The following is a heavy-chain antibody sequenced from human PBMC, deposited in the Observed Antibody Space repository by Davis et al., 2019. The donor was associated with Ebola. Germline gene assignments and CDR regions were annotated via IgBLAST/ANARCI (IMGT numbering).Heavy chain of an antibody. CDR2: ISYDGSNK. D-gene: IGHD3-22*01. Sequence: GESLKISCAASGFTFSSYAMDWVRQAPGKGLEWVAVISYDGSNKYYADSVKGRFTISRDNSKNTLYLQMNSLRAEDTAVYYCARDGPSSGYYYFDYWGQGTLVTVSS. V-gene: IGHV3-30*04. CDR3: ARDGPSSGYYYFDY. CDR1: GFTFSSYA. J-gene: IGHJ4*02.